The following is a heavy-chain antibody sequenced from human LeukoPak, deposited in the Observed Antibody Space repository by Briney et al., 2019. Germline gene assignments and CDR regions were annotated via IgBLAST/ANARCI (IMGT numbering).Heavy chain of an antibody. CDR1: GGSFSGYY. CDR3: ARRPGRGSSWYKGFDY. Sequence: SETLSLTCAVYGGSFSGYYWSWIRQPPGKGLEWLGEINHSGSTNYNPSLKSRVTISVDTSKNQFSLKLSSVTAADTAVDYCARRPGRGSSWYKGFDYWGQGTLVTVSS. CDR2: INHSGST. D-gene: IGHD6-13*01. J-gene: IGHJ4*02. V-gene: IGHV4-34*01.